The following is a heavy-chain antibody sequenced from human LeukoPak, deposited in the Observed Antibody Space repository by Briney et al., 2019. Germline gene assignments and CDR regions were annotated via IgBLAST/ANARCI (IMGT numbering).Heavy chain of an antibody. J-gene: IGHJ4*02. Sequence: GGSLRLSCAPSGFTFSSHWMHWVRQPQGKGLVWVSRINTDESKINHADSVKGRFTISRDNAKNMLYLQMNSLRAEDTAVYYCARGGLFKYFFDYWGQGTPVTVSS. CDR2: INTDESKI. V-gene: IGHV3-74*01. CDR3: ARGGLFKYFFDY. CDR1: GFTFSSHW. D-gene: IGHD2-15*01.